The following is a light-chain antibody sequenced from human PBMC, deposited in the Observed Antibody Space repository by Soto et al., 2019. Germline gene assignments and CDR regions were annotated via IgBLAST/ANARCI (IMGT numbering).Light chain of an antibody. CDR3: QSADSSGTYVV. CDR1: ALPEQY. J-gene: IGLJ2*01. V-gene: IGLV3-25*03. CDR2: KDT. Sequence: SYELIQPPSVSVSPGQTARITCSGDALPEQYASWYQQKPGQAPVLVIYKDTERPSGIPERFSGSSSGTTVTLTISGVQAEDEAEYYCQSADSSGTYVVFGGGTKLTVL.